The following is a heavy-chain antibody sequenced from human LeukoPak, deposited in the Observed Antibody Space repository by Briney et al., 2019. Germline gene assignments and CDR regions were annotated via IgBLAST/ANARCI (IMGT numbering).Heavy chain of an antibody. D-gene: IGHD1-7*01. Sequence: EWIGYIYYSGSTYYNPSLKSRVTISVDTSKNQFSLKLSSVTAADTAVYYCARSNWNYAIDYWGQGTLVTVSS. V-gene: IGHV4-31*02. J-gene: IGHJ4*02. CDR2: IYYSGST. CDR3: ARSNWNYAIDY.